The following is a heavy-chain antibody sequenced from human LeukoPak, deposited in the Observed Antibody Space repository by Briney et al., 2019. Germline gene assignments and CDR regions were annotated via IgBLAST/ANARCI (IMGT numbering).Heavy chain of an antibody. D-gene: IGHD4-17*01. CDR2: ISSSGSNI. J-gene: IGHJ5*02. CDR3: ARPYGDLSLNWFDP. V-gene: IGHV3-21*01. Sequence: GGSLRLSCTASGFTFSSYSMNWVRQAPGKGLEWVSFISSSGSNIYYADSVKGRFTISRDNAKNSLYLQMNSLRAEDTAVYYCARPYGDLSLNWFDPWGEGSLVTVSS. CDR1: GFTFSSYS.